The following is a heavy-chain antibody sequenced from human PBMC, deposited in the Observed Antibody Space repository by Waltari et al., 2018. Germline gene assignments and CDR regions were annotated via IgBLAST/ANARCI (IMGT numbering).Heavy chain of an antibody. V-gene: IGHV3-7*04. J-gene: IGHJ4*02. D-gene: IGHD3-10*01. Sequence: EVQLVESGGGLVQPGGSLRGSCAAAGFTFNQYWMPWVRQAPGKGRGWVANINDVAKEKYHVHSVKGRFTITRDNTKKSLYLQMNCRRVDDTAVYYCARGEEGYGEAYYWGQGTLVTVSS. CDR2: INDVAKEK. CDR3: ARGEEGYGEAYY. CDR1: GFTFNQYW.